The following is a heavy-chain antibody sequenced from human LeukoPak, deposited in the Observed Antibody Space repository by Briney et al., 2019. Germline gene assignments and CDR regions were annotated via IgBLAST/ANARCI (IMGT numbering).Heavy chain of an antibody. J-gene: IGHJ4*02. CDR2: INPNRGGT. CDR1: GYPFTDYY. D-gene: IGHD5-18*01. V-gene: IGHV1-2*02. CDR3: ASGYRFRN. Sequence: ASVKVSCKASGYPFTDYYMHWVRQAPGQGLEWMGWINPNRGGTDYAQKFQGRVTMTRDTSISTAYMELSRLRYDDTAAYYCASGYRFRNWGQGTLVTVSS.